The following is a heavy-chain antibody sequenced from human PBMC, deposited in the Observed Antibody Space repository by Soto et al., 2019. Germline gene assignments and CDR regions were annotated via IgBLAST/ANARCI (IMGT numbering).Heavy chain of an antibody. CDR2: ISSSSATI. CDR1: GFTFSSYN. D-gene: IGHD4-4*01. J-gene: IGHJ4*02. CDR3: AREMTTVGPFDY. Sequence: PVGSLRLSCAASGFTFSSYNMNWVRQAPGKGLEWVSYISSSSATILYADSVKGRITISRDNAKNSLYLQMNSLRDEDTAVYYCAREMTTVGPFDYWGQGTLVTVSS. V-gene: IGHV3-48*02.